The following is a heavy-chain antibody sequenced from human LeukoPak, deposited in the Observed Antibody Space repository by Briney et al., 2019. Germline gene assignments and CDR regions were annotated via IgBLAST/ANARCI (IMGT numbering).Heavy chain of an antibody. CDR1: GYTFTSYG. V-gene: IGHV1-18*01. CDR2: ISAYNGNT. CDR3: ASTRDLGLFDY. Sequence: GASVKVSCKASGYTFTSYGISWVRQALGQGLEWMGWISAYNGNTNYAQKLQGRVTMTTDTSTSTAYMELRSLRSDDTAVYYCASTRDLGLFDYWGQGTLVTVSS. J-gene: IGHJ4*02.